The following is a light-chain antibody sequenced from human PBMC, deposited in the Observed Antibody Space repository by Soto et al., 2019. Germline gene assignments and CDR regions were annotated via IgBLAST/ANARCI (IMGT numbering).Light chain of an antibody. CDR3: QHYNSYSEA. J-gene: IGKJ1*01. Sequence: DIHMTQTTSTLSGSVGDRVTITCRASQTISSWLAWYQQKPGKAPKLLIYKASTLKSGVPSRFSGSGSGTEFTLTISSLQPDDFATYYCQHYNSYSEAFGQGTMVDNK. V-gene: IGKV1-5*03. CDR1: QTISSW. CDR2: KAS.